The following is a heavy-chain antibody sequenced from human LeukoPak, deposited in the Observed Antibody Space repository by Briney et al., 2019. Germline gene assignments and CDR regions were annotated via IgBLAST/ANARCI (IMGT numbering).Heavy chain of an antibody. Sequence: GGSLRLSCAASGFTFSIFGMHWVRQAPGKGLEWVTFIRYDGSNQYYADSVKGRFTISRDNAKNSLYLQMNSLRAEDTAVYYCARDKIVGATYFDYWGQGTLVTVSS. V-gene: IGHV3-30*02. D-gene: IGHD1-26*01. J-gene: IGHJ4*02. CDR2: IRYDGSNQ. CDR1: GFTFSIFG. CDR3: ARDKIVGATYFDY.